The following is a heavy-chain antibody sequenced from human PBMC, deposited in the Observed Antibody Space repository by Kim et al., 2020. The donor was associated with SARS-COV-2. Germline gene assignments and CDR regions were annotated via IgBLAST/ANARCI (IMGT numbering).Heavy chain of an antibody. CDR1: GGSFSGYY. CDR3: ARRGRYSSSWYLISAPYNWFDP. V-gene: IGHV4-34*01. D-gene: IGHD6-13*01. CDR2: INHSGST. Sequence: SETLSLTCAVYGGSFSGYYWSWIRQPPGKGLEWIGEINHSGSTNYNPSLKSRVTISVDTSKNQFSLKLRSVTAADTAVYYCARRGRYSSSWYLISAPYNWFDPWGQGTLVTVSS. J-gene: IGHJ5*02.